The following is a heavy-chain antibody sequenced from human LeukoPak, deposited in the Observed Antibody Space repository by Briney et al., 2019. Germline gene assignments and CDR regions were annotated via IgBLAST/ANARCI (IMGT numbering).Heavy chain of an antibody. CDR1: GYTFTSYY. CDR3: AREVGTALSTDY. J-gene: IGHJ4*02. CDR2: INPSGGST. D-gene: IGHD2/OR15-2a*01. V-gene: IGHV1-46*01. Sequence: ASVKVSCKASGYTFTSYYMHWVRQAPGQGLEWMGIINPSGGSTSYAQKLQGRVTMTRDMSTSTVYMELSSLRSEDTAVYYCAREVGTALSTDYWGQGTLVTVSS.